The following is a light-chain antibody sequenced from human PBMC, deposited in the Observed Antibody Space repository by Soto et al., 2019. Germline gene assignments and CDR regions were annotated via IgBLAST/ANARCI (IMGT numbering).Light chain of an antibody. CDR2: EAS. J-gene: IGLJ1*01. CDR3: TSYTSSSTLDV. CDR1: NSDVGGYNY. V-gene: IGLV2-14*01. Sequence: QSVLTQPASVSGSPGQSITISCTGTNSDVGGYNYVSWYQQHPGKAPKLMIYEASNRPLGVSNRFSGSKSGNTASLTISGLQAEDEADYYCTSYTSSSTLDVFGTGTKVTVL.